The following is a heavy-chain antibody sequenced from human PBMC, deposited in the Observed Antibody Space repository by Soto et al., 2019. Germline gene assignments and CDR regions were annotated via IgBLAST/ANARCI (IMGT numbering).Heavy chain of an antibody. V-gene: IGHV4-30-4*01. Sequence: SETLSLTCTVSGGSISSGDYYWSWIRQPPGKGLEWIGYIYYSGSTNYADSVKGRFTISRDNAKNSLYLQMNSLRAEDTAVYYCAKDISGGGIDAFDIWGQGTMVTVSS. CDR3: AKDISGGGIDAFDI. D-gene: IGHD2-15*01. J-gene: IGHJ3*02. CDR2: IYYSGST. CDR1: GGSISSGDYY.